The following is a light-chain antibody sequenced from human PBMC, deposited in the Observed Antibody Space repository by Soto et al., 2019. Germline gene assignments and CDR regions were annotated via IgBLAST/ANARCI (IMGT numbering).Light chain of an antibody. J-gene: IGKJ3*01. CDR3: QHYGTSSPT. CDR2: GAS. V-gene: IGKV3-20*01. CDR1: QSFTSSY. Sequence: EIVLTQSPGTLSLSAGERATLSCRASQSFTSSYLAWYQQKPGPAPRLLIYGASSRAAGIPDRFSGSGSGTDFTLTISRLEPEDFAVYYCQHYGTSSPTFGPGTKLDIK.